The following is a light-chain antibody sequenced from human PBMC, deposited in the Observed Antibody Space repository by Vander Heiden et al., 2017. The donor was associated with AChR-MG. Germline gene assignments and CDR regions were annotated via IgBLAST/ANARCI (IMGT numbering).Light chain of an antibody. CDR2: EVS. CDR1: SSDVGKYNL. CDR3: CSHAGSGTVV. Sequence: SALTQPASVSGSPGPSITISCTGTSSDVGKYNLATWYQQNQGKAPKVMIYEVSQRPSGVSTRFSGSKSGNTASLTISGLQAEDEADYYCCSHAGSGTVVFGGGTKLTVL. V-gene: IGLV2-23*02. J-gene: IGLJ2*01.